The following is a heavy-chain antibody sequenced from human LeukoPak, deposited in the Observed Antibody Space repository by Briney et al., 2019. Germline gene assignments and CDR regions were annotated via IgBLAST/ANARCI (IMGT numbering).Heavy chain of an antibody. D-gene: IGHD2-15*01. CDR1: GYTFTGYY. J-gene: IGHJ4*02. CDR3: ARDSSGRQSGDY. CDR2: INPNSGGT. V-gene: IGHV1-2*06. Sequence: APVKVSCKASGYTFTGYYMHWVRQAPGQGLEWMGRINPNSGGTNYAQKFQGRVTMTRDTSISTAYMELSRLRSDDTAVYYCARDSSGRQSGDYWGQGTLVTVSS.